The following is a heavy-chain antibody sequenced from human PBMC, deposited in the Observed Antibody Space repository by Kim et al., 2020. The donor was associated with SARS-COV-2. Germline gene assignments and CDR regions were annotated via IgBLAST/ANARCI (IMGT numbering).Heavy chain of an antibody. CDR2: ISSSSSTI. CDR1: GFSFNTYS. J-gene: IGHJ4*02. CDR3: VRDAFIMVSAAYFDH. D-gene: IGHD3-10*01. V-gene: IGHV3-48*02. Sequence: GGSLRLSCAASGFSFNTYSFNWVRQAPGKGLEWISYISSSSSTIFYADSAKGRFTISRDNDKNSLFLQMNSLRDEDTAVYFCVRDAFIMVSAAYFDHWGLRTQVTVSS.